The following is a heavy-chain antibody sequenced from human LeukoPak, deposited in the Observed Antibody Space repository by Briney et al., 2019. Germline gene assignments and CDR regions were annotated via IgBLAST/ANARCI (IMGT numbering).Heavy chain of an antibody. CDR3: ARVVGDYFDY. D-gene: IGHD1-26*01. CDR1: SGSISSGGYY. J-gene: IGHJ4*02. CDR2: IHHGGST. Sequence: SQTLSLTCTVSSGSISSGGYYWSWIRQHPGKGPEWIGYIHHGGSTYYNPSLKSRVSISVDTSMNQFSLNLTSVTAADTAIYFCARVVGDYFDYWGQGTLVTVSS. V-gene: IGHV4-31*03.